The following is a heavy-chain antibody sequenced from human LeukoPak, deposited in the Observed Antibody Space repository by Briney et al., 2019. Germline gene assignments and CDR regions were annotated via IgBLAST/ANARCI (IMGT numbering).Heavy chain of an antibody. V-gene: IGHV4-59*01. CDR1: GVSISSYY. J-gene: IGHJ3*02. CDR3: AREVPGSSSWNDAFDI. CDR2: IYYSGST. Sequence: SETLSLTCTVSGVSISSYYWSWIRQPPGKGLEWIGYIYYSGSTNYNPSLKSRVTISVDTSKNQFSLKLSSVTAADTAVYYCAREVPGSSSWNDAFDIWGQGTMVTVSS. D-gene: IGHD6-13*01.